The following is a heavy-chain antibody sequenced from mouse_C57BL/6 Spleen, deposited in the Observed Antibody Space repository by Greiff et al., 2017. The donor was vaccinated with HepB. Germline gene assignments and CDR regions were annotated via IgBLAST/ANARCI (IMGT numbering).Heavy chain of an antibody. D-gene: IGHD2-3*01. J-gene: IGHJ3*01. CDR3: ARSDGYYVAWFAY. Sequence: DVKLVESGPGLAKPSQTLSLTCSVTGYSITSDYWNWIRKFPGNKLEYMGYISYSGSTYYNPSLKSRISITRDTSKNQYYLQLNSVTTEDTATYYCARSDGYYVAWFAYWGQGTLVTVSA. CDR2: ISYSGST. V-gene: IGHV3-8*01. CDR1: GYSITSDY.